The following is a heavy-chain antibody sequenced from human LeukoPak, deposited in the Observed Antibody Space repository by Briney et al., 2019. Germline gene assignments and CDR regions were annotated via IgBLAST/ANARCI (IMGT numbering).Heavy chain of an antibody. CDR2: IYYSGST. Sequence: SETLSLTCTVSGGSISSYYWSWIRQPPGKGLEWIGYIYYSGSTNYNPSLKSRVTISVDTSKNQFSLKLSSVTAADTAVHYCARARSGWWDPFDYWGQGTLVTVSS. V-gene: IGHV4-59*01. J-gene: IGHJ4*02. CDR1: GGSISSYY. D-gene: IGHD6-19*01. CDR3: ARARSGWWDPFDY.